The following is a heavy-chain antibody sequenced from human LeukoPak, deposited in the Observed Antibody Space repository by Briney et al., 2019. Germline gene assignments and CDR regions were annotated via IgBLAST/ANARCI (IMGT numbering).Heavy chain of an antibody. D-gene: IGHD3-16*01. V-gene: IGHV3-30*01. CDR2: ISFDGSKK. J-gene: IGHJ4*02. Sequence: QSGGSLRLSCAASGFSFSSYAMHWVRQAPGTGLEWLAVISFDGSKKNYADSAKGRFTISRDNSKSTLYLQMNSLRAEDTSVYFCARDLVRGDMTSCYNWGQGALVTVSS. CDR3: ARDLVRGDMTSCYN. CDR1: GFSFSSYA.